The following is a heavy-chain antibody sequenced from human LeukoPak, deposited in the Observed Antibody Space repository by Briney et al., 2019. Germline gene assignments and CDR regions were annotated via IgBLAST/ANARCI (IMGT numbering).Heavy chain of an antibody. CDR3: ARTDSGYDNFDY. CDR2: ISGSGGST. V-gene: IGHV3-23*01. J-gene: IGHJ4*02. CDR1: GFTFSSYA. D-gene: IGHD5-12*01. Sequence: PGGSLRLSCAASGFTFSSYAMSWVRQAPGKGLEWVSAISGSGGSTYYADSVKGQFTISRDNSKNTLYLQMNSLRAEGTAVYYCARTDSGYDNFDYWGQGTLVTVSS.